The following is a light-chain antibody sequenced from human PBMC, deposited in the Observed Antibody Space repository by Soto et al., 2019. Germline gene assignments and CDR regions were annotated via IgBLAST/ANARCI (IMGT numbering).Light chain of an antibody. Sequence: PAIKQPASVSGSPGQSITISCTGTSSDVGSYNLVSWYQQHPGKAPKLMIYEGSKRPSGVSNRFSGSKSGNTASLTISGLQAEDEADYYCCSYAGSSTYVFGTGTKVTVL. V-gene: IGLV2-23*01. CDR2: EGS. CDR3: CSYAGSSTYV. CDR1: SSDVGSYNL. J-gene: IGLJ1*01.